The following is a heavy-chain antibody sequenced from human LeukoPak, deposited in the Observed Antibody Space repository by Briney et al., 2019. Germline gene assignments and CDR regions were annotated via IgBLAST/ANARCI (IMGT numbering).Heavy chain of an antibody. D-gene: IGHD2-21*02. V-gene: IGHV1-2*02. CDR3: AREGSYCDGGDCYSFDF. CDR1: GYTFTANY. CDR2: MHVGNGNT. Sequence: GASVKVSCKASGYTFTANYLQWVRQAPGLGPEWLGWMHVGNGNTRYAPKYQGRVTLTRDTSINTAYMGLSSLTSDDTAVYYCAREGSYCDGGDCYSFDFWGQGTLVTVSS. J-gene: IGHJ4*02.